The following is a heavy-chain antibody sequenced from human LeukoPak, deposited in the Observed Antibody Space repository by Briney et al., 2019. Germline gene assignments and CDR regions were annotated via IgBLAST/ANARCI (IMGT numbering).Heavy chain of an antibody. CDR1: GYTFTIYG. Sequence: GASVKVSCTASGYTFTIYGISWVRQAPGQGLEWMGWISAYNGNTNYSQKLQGRVTMTTDTSKSTAYMELRSLRSDDTAVYYCASDVEGYCSSTSCPLLFDPWGQGTLVTVSS. V-gene: IGHV1-18*04. D-gene: IGHD2-2*01. CDR2: ISAYNGNT. CDR3: ASDVEGYCSSTSCPLLFDP. J-gene: IGHJ5*02.